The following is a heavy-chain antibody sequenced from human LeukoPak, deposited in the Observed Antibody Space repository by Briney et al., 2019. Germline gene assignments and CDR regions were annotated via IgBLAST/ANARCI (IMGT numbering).Heavy chain of an antibody. CDR1: GYTFTGYY. V-gene: IGHV1-2*02. J-gene: IGHJ5*02. CDR3: ARAGYSSSWYRDYWFDP. D-gene: IGHD6-13*01. Sequence: EASVKVSCKASGYTFTGYYMHWVRQAPGQGLEWMGWINPNSGGTNYAQKFQGRVTMTRDTSISTAYMELSRLRSDDTAVYYCARAGYSSSWYRDYWFDPWGQGTLVTVSS. CDR2: INPNSGGT.